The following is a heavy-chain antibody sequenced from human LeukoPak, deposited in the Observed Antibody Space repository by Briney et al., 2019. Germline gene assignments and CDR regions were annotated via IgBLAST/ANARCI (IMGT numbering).Heavy chain of an antibody. CDR1: GGSFSGYY. CDR2: TNHSGST. Sequence: SETLSLTCAVYGGSFSGYYWSWIRQPPGKGLKWIGETNHSGSTNYNPSLKSRVTISVDTSKNQFSLKLSSVTAADTAVYYCARGMTIWLRWYFDLWGRGTLVTVSS. CDR3: ARGMTIWLRWYFDL. V-gene: IGHV4-34*01. J-gene: IGHJ2*01. D-gene: IGHD3-3*01.